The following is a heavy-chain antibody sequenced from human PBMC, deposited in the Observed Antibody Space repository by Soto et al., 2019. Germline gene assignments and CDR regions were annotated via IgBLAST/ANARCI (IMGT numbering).Heavy chain of an antibody. CDR3: ARLHDFWSGYYKAEYFQH. D-gene: IGHD3-3*01. CDR2: MNPNSGNT. J-gene: IGHJ1*01. Sequence: GASVKVSCTASGYTLTSYDINWVRQATGQGLEWMGWMNPNSGNTGYAQKFQGRVTMTRNTSISTAYMELSSLRSEDTAVYYCARLHDFWSGYYKAEYFQHWGQGTLVTVSS. V-gene: IGHV1-8*01. CDR1: GYTLTSYD.